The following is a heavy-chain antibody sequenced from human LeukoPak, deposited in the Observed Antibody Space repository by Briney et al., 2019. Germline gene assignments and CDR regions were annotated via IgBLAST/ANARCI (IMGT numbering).Heavy chain of an antibody. Sequence: GGSLRLSCAASGFTFGINAMSWVRQAPGKGLEWVSTIGDSDIVTHYADSVKGRFTISRDNSKNTLYLQMNSLRTEDTTVYYCAKDTSHSSSWYENWFDPWGQGTLVTVSS. V-gene: IGHV3-23*01. CDR1: GFTFGINA. CDR3: AKDTSHSSSWYENWFDP. D-gene: IGHD6-13*01. CDR2: IGDSDIVT. J-gene: IGHJ5*02.